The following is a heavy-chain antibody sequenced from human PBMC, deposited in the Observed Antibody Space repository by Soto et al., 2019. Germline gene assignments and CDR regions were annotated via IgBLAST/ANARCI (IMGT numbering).Heavy chain of an antibody. D-gene: IGHD2-15*01. V-gene: IGHV3-73*01. J-gene: IGHJ4*02. CDR3: TRACSGGSCHSTSDFDY. CDR1: GFRFTGSA. CDR2: IRNRPNSYAT. Sequence: GGSLRLSCAASGFRFTGSAIHWVRQAPGKGLEWVGLIRNRPNSYATAYAESLKGRVTISRDDSRNTSYLQVKSLKSEDTAVYFCTRACSGGSCHSTSDFDYWGQGTLVTVSS.